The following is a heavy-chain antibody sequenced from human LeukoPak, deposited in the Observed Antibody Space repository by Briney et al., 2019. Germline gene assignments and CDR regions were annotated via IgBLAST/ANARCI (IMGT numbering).Heavy chain of an antibody. CDR2: INHSGST. Sequence: SETLSLTCAVYGGSFSGYYWSWIRQPPGKGLEWIGEINHSGSTNYNPSLKSRVTISVDTSKNQFSLKLGSVTAADTAVYYCASRIAVAGNPGGDYFDYWGQGTLVTVSS. J-gene: IGHJ4*02. CDR3: ASRIAVAGNPGGDYFDY. V-gene: IGHV4-34*01. CDR1: GGSFSGYY. D-gene: IGHD6-19*01.